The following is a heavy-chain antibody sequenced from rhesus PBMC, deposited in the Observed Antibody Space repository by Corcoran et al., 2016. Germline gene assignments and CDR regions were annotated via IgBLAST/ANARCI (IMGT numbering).Heavy chain of an antibody. CDR2: IYGSGGGT. Sequence: QVQLQESGPGLVKPSETLSLTCAVSGGSISDDYYWSWIRQPPGKGLEWIGYIYGSGGGTNYNPSLKNRVTISINTSKNQFSRKLSSVTAADTSVYYCAREPLRGAPNANVDYWGQGVLVTVSS. CDR1: GGSISDDYY. D-gene: IGHD2-2*01. CDR3: AREPLRGAPNANVDY. J-gene: IGHJ4*01. V-gene: IGHV4-106*01.